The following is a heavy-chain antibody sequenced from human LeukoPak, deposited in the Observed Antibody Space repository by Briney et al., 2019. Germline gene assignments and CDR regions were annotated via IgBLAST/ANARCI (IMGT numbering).Heavy chain of an antibody. CDR2: INPSGGST. CDR3: ARDRPGYYDSSGYYDY. Sequence: ASVKVSCKASGYTFTSYYMHWVRQAPGQGLEWMGIINPSGGSTSYAQKFQGRVTMTRDMSTSTVYMELSSLRSEDTAVYYCARDRPGYYDSSGYYDYWGQGTLVTVSS. V-gene: IGHV1-46*01. CDR1: GYTFTSYY. J-gene: IGHJ4*02. D-gene: IGHD3-22*01.